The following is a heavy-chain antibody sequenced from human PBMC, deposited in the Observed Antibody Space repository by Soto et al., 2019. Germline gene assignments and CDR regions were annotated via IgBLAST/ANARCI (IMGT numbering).Heavy chain of an antibody. CDR2: ISGSGGSS. V-gene: IGHV3-23*01. D-gene: IGHD6-13*01. CDR3: AKVTKRAAAGRYECYKYGMDV. Sequence: EVQLLESGGALEHPGGSLRLSCAAAGFAFSTYAMTWVRQAPGKGLEWVSVISGSGGSSYYAASVKGRFTISRDNSKNTLFLQMNGLRAEDTAVYYCAKVTKRAAAGRYECYKYGMDVW. J-gene: IGHJ6*01. CDR1: GFAFSTYA.